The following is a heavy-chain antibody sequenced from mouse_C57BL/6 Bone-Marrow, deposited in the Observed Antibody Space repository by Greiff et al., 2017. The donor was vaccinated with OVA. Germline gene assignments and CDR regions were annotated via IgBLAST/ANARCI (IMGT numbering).Heavy chain of an antibody. CDR3: ARRMRLRRDDAMDY. J-gene: IGHJ4*01. V-gene: IGHV1-72*01. Sequence: QVQLQQSGAELVKPGASVKLSCKASGYTFTSYWMHWVKQRPGRGLEWIGRIDPNSGGTKYNEKFKSKATLTVDKPSSTAYMQLSSLTSEDSAVYYCARRMRLRRDDAMDYWGQGTSVTVSS. CDR2: IDPNSGGT. CDR1: GYTFTSYW. D-gene: IGHD2-4*01.